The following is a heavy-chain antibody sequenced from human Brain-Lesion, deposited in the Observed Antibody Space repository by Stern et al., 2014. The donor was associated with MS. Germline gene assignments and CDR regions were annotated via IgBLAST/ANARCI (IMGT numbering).Heavy chain of an antibody. Sequence: QVQLVESGAEVKKPGASVKVSCKTSGYIFTGYYIHWVRQAPGQGLEWMAWINPNTGGTKYAQKFQGRVTMSRDTSISTAYVELSSLTSDDTAVYYCARDQRGITIFGVVTDYCYLGMDVWGQGTTVTVSS. V-gene: IGHV1-2*02. CDR1: GYIFTGYY. J-gene: IGHJ6*02. D-gene: IGHD3-3*01. CDR2: INPNTGGT. CDR3: ARDQRGITIFGVVTDYCYLGMDV.